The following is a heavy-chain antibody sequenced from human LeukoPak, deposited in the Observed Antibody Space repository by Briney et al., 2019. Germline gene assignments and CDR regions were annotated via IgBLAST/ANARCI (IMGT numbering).Heavy chain of an antibody. V-gene: IGHV3-23*01. CDR2: ISGSGGST. D-gene: IGHD2-2*01. CDR1: GFTFSTYA. CDR3: AKDGCSSTSCYVDY. J-gene: IGHJ4*02. Sequence: GGSLRHSCAPSGFTFSTYALSWVRPAPRKGLEWVSTISGSGGSTYYADSVKGRFTISRDNSKNTLYLQMNSLRAEDTAVYYCAKDGCSSTSCYVDYWGQGTLVTVSS.